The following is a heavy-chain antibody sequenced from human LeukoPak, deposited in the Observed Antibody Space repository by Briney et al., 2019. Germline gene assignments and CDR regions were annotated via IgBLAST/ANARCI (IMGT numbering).Heavy chain of an antibody. J-gene: IGHJ4*02. CDR3: ARIMDLLGVHFDF. CDR2: MRQDGGEI. CDR1: GFTFNNYW. D-gene: IGHD2-8*01. Sequence: QPGGSLRLSCVVSGFTFNNYWMSLVRQAPGKGLEWVATMRQDGGEIYYVDSVRGRFTISRDNAKNSLYLQMNSLRAEDTAMYYCARIMDLLGVHFDFWGQGTLVTVSS. V-gene: IGHV3-7*01.